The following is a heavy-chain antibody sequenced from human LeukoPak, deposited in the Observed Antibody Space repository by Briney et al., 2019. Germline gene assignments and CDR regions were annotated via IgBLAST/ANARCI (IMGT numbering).Heavy chain of an antibody. CDR1: GFTFSSYA. CDR3: ATYYYDSSGYRNFDY. D-gene: IGHD3-22*01. J-gene: IGHJ4*02. CDR2: ISYDGSNK. Sequence: GRSLRLSCAASGFTFSSYAMHWVRQAPGKGLEWVAVISYDGSNKYYADSVKGRFTISRDNSKNTLYLQMNSLRAEDTAVYYCATYYYDSSGYRNFDYWGQGTLVTVSS. V-gene: IGHV3-30-3*01.